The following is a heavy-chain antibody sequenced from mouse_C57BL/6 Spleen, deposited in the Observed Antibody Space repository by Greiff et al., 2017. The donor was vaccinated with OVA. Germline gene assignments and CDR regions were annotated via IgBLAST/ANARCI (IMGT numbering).Heavy chain of an antibody. CDR2: INPRTGGT. CDR1: GYSFTGYY. J-gene: IGHJ1*03. CDR3: ARDGNYPYWYFDV. V-gene: IGHV1-42*01. Sequence: VQLQQSGPELVKPGASVKISCKASGYSFTGYYMNWVKQSPEKSLEWIGEINPRTGGTTYNQKFKAKATLTVDKSSSTAYMQLKSLTSEDSAVYYCARDGNYPYWYFDVWGTGTTVTVSS. D-gene: IGHD2-1*01.